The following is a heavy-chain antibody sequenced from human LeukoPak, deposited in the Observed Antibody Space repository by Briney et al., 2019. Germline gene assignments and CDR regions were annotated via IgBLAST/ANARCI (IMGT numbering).Heavy chain of an antibody. CDR3: ARHDYGSSWPFDY. D-gene: IGHD6-13*01. J-gene: IGHJ4*02. V-gene: IGHV5-10-1*01. Sequence: GESLKISCKGSGYSFTSYWISWVRQMPGKGLEWMGRIDPSDSYTNYSPSFQGHVTISADKSISTAYLQWSSPKASDTAMYYCARHDYGSSWPFDYWGQGTLVTVSS. CDR1: GYSFTSYW. CDR2: IDPSDSYT.